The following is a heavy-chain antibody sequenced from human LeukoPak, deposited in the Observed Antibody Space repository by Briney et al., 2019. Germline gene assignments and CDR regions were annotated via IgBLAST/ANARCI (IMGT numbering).Heavy chain of an antibody. Sequence: PGGSLRLSCAASGFTFSSYWMHWVRQAPGKGLVWVSRINSDGSSTSYADSVKGRFTISRDNSKNTLYLQMNSLRAEDTAVYYCARDNSVEDTAWWFDPWGQGTLVTVSS. CDR3: ARDNSVEDTAWWFDP. J-gene: IGHJ5*02. CDR1: GFTFSSYW. D-gene: IGHD4-23*01. V-gene: IGHV3-74*01. CDR2: INSDGSST.